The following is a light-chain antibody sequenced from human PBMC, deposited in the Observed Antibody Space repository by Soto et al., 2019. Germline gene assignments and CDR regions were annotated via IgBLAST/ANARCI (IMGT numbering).Light chain of an antibody. J-gene: IGLJ3*02. CDR1: SSDVGGYNY. Sequence: QSALTQPASVSGSPGQSVTISCTGTSSDVGGYNYVSWYQQHPGKVPKLMIYEVTNRPSGVSSRFSGSKSGNTASLTISGLQAEDEADYYCSSYRTSDTERVFGGGTKVTVL. CDR2: EVT. CDR3: SSYRTSDTERV. V-gene: IGLV2-14*01.